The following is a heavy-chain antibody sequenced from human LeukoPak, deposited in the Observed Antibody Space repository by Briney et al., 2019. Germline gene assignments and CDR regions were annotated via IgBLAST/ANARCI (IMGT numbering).Heavy chain of an antibody. Sequence: ASVTLSCKASGYTFTSYGISWVRQAPGQGLEWMGWISAYNGNTNYAQKLQGRVTMTTDTSTSTAYMELRSLRSDDTAVYYCARGQLRMITFGGVMGAFDIWGQGTMVTVSS. J-gene: IGHJ3*02. CDR1: GYTFTSYG. CDR2: ISAYNGNT. D-gene: IGHD3-16*01. V-gene: IGHV1-18*01. CDR3: ARGQLRMITFGGVMGAFDI.